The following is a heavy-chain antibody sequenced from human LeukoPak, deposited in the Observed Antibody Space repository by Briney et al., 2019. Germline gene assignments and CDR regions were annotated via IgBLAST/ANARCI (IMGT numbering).Heavy chain of an antibody. CDR3: ARDGAPDYDSSGYQGY. CDR2: MNPNSGNT. V-gene: IGHV1-8*01. D-gene: IGHD3-22*01. J-gene: IGHJ4*02. Sequence: GASVKVSCKASGYTFTSYDINWVRQATGQGLEWMGWMNPNSGNTGYAQKFQGRVTMTRDTSISTAYMERSSLRSEDTAVYYCARDGAPDYDSSGYQGYWGQGTLVTVSS. CDR1: GYTFTSYD.